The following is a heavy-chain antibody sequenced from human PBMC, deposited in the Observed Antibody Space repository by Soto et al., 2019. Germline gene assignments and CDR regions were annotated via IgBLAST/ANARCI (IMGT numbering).Heavy chain of an antibody. Sequence: KVSCKASGGTFSNSAIAWVRQAPGQGLEWMGGLIPIFGTANYAQKFQGRVTITADESTSTAYMELSSLRSEDTAVYYCARCLQHNERGVDYYDSSGYYYAGYDAFDIWGQGTMVTVSS. D-gene: IGHD3-22*01. CDR2: LIPIFGTA. V-gene: IGHV1-69*01. CDR3: ARCLQHNERGVDYYDSSGYYYAGYDAFDI. CDR1: GGTFSNSA. J-gene: IGHJ3*02.